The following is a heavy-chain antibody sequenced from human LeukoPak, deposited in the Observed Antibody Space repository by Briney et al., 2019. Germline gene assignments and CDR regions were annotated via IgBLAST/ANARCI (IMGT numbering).Heavy chain of an antibody. CDR2: IYYSGST. D-gene: IGHD3-3*01. J-gene: IGHJ3*02. Sequence: SETLSLTCTVSGGSISSSSYYWGWIRQPPGKGLEWIGSIYYSGSTYYNSSLKSRVTISVGTSKNQFSLKLSSVTAADTAVYYCASGGYDFWSGYFPHDAFDIWGQGTMVTVSS. CDR1: GGSISSSSYY. CDR3: ASGGYDFWSGYFPHDAFDI. V-gene: IGHV4-39*01.